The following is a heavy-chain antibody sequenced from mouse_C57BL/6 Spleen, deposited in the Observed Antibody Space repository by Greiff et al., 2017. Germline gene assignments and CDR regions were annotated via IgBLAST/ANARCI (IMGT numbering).Heavy chain of an antibody. CDR1: GFTFSDYG. CDR2: ISSGSSTI. J-gene: IGHJ4*01. D-gene: IGHD2-4*01. Sequence: EVKVVESGGGLVKPGGSLKLSCAASGFTFSDYGMHWVRQAPEKGLEWVAYISSGSSTIYYADTVKGRFTISRDNAKNTLFLQMTSLRSEDTAMYYCARSDYDRVYAMDYWGQGTSVTVSS. CDR3: ARSDYDRVYAMDY. V-gene: IGHV5-17*01.